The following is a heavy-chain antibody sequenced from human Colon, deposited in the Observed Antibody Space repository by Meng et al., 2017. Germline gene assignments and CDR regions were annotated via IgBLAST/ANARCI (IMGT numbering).Heavy chain of an antibody. CDR2: ISSSGSTI. V-gene: IGHV3-11*04. J-gene: IGHJ4*02. D-gene: IGHD1-26*01. Sequence: GGSLRLSCAASGFTFSDYYVSWIRQAPGKGLEWVSYISSSGSTIYYADSVKGRFTISRDNAKNSLYLQMNSLRAEDTAVYYCASRGSYYWTGDFDYWGQGTLVTVSS. CDR1: GFTFSDYY. CDR3: ASRGSYYWTGDFDY.